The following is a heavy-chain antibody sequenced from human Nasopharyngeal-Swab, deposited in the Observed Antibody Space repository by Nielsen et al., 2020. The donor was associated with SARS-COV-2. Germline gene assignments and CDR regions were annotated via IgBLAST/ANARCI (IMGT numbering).Heavy chain of an antibody. CDR3: ARHREFTIFGVVIRGAFDI. CDR2: IYYRGST. CDR1: GGSISSSSYY. D-gene: IGHD3-3*01. Sequence: SETLSLTCTVSGGSISSSSYYWGWIRQPPGKGLEWVGSIYYRGSTYYNPSLKRRFTISVDRSKTQFSLKVSSVTAADTAVYYCARHREFTIFGVVIRGAFDIWGQGTMVTVSS. V-gene: IGHV4-39*01. J-gene: IGHJ3*02.